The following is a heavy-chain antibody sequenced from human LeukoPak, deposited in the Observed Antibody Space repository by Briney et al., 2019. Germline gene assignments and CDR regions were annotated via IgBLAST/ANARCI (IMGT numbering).Heavy chain of an antibody. D-gene: IGHD3-22*01. CDR1: GFTFSSYW. Sequence: GGSLRLSCAASGFTFSSYWMHWVRQAPGKGLEWVANIKQDGSEKYYVDSVKGRFTISRDNAKNSLYLQMNSLRAEDTAVYYCASSYYDSSGYSNYLYFDLWGRGTLVTVSS. J-gene: IGHJ2*01. CDR2: IKQDGSEK. CDR3: ASSYYDSSGYSNYLYFDL. V-gene: IGHV3-7*01.